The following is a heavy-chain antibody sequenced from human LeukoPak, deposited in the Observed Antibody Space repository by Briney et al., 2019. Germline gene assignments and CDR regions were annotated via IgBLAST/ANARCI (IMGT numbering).Heavy chain of an antibody. J-gene: IGHJ1*01. V-gene: IGHV1-69*04. CDR1: GGTFSSYA. CDR2: IIPIFGIA. CDR3: ARDLGIAAAAYAEYFQH. D-gene: IGHD6-13*01. Sequence: ASVKVSCKASGGTFSSYAISWVRQAPGQGLEWMGRIIPIFGIANYAQKLQGRVTITADKSTSTAYMELSSLRSEDTAVYYCARDLGIAAAAYAEYFQHWGQGTLVTVSS.